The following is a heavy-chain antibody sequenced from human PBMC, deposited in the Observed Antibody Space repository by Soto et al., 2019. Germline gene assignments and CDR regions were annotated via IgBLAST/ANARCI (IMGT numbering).Heavy chain of an antibody. V-gene: IGHV4-30-4*01. CDR3: AREQYLARNENWFDP. CDR2: IYYSGST. Sequence: SETLSLTCTVSGGSISSGDYYWSWIRQPPGKGLEWIGYIYYSGSTYYNPSLKSRVTISVDTSKNQFSLKLSPVTAADTAVYYCAREQYLARNENWFDPWGQGTLVTVSS. CDR1: GGSISSGDYY. J-gene: IGHJ5*02. D-gene: IGHD2-2*02.